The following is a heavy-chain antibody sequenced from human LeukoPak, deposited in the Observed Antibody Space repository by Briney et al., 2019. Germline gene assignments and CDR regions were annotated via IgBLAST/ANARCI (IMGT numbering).Heavy chain of an antibody. J-gene: IGHJ4*02. Sequence: GGPLRLSCAASGFTFSDYSMNWVRQAPGKGLEWISYIGIDSGNTNYADSVKGRFTISGDKAKNSLYLQMNSLRVEDTAVYYCARDYKYAFDNWSQGTLVTVSS. D-gene: IGHD5-24*01. V-gene: IGHV3-48*01. CDR2: IGIDSGNT. CDR1: GFTFSDYS. CDR3: ARDYKYAFDN.